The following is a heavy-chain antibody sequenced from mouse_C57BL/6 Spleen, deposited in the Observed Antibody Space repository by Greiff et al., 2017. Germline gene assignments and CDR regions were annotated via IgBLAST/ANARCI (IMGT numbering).Heavy chain of an antibody. J-gene: IGHJ4*01. V-gene: IGHV2-5*01. CDR3: AKGIITGTDAMDY. Sequence: QVQLKESGPGLVQPSQSLSITCTVSGFSLTSYGVHWVRQSPGKGLEWLGVIWRGGSTDYNAAFMSRLSITKDNSKSQVFFKMNSLQADDTAIYYCAKGIITGTDAMDYWGQGTSVTVSS. CDR2: IWRGGST. CDR1: GFSLTSYG. D-gene: IGHD4-1*01.